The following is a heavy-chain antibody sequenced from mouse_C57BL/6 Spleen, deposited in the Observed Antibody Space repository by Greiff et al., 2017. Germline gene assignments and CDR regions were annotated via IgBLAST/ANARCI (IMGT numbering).Heavy chain of an antibody. J-gene: IGHJ1*03. CDR2: IYPSNGGT. CDR1: GYTFTSYW. D-gene: IGHD2-5*01. Sequence: QVQLQQSGTELVKPGASVKLSCKASGYTFTSYWMHWVKQRPGQGLEWIGNIYPSNGGTNYNEKFKSKATLTVDKSSSTAYMQLSSLTSEDSAVQSCESSRISSGVTKRGYLDDWGKGTPVTVSS. CDR3: ESSRISSGVTKRGYLDD. V-gene: IGHV1-53*01.